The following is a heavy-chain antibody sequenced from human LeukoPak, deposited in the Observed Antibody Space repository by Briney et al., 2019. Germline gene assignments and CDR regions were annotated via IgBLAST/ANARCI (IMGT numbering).Heavy chain of an antibody. CDR1: GASVSCYY. Sequence: SETLSLTCTVSGASVSCYYWSWIRQPPGNGLEWIGYIYYSGSTNYNPSLKSRITISVDTSKNQFSLRLSSVTAADTAVYFCAMGFWYEEYFQHWGQGSLVIVSS. CDR2: IYYSGST. CDR3: AMGFWYEEYFQH. D-gene: IGHD6-13*01. J-gene: IGHJ1*01. V-gene: IGHV4-59*02.